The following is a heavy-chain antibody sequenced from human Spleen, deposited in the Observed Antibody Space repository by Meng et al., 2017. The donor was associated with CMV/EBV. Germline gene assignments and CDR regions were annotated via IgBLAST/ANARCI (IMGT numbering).Heavy chain of an antibody. Sequence: GESLKISCAASGFTFSNSWMTWVRQAPGKELEWVANIKPDGSDKYYVDSVKGRFTISRDNAKNSLYLQLNGLRPDDAAAYACSWGGGFGSLSYWGQGTLVTVSS. D-gene: IGHD3-16*01. CDR1: GFTFSNSW. CDR3: SWGGGFGSLSY. J-gene: IGHJ4*01. V-gene: IGHV3-7*01. CDR2: IKPDGSDK.